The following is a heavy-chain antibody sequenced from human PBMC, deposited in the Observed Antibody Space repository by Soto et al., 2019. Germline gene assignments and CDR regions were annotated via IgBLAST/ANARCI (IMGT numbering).Heavy chain of an antibody. CDR3: ARRYHYYDSSGYDKWDAFDI. V-gene: IGHV3-21*01. Sequence: EVQLVESGGGLVKPGGSLRLSCAASGFTFSSYSMNWVRQAPGKGLEWVSSISSSSSYIYYADSVKGRFTISRDNAKNSLYLQINSLRTEDTAVYYCARRYHYYDSSGYDKWDAFDIWGQGTMVTVSS. CDR2: ISSSSSYI. J-gene: IGHJ3*02. D-gene: IGHD3-22*01. CDR1: GFTFSSYS.